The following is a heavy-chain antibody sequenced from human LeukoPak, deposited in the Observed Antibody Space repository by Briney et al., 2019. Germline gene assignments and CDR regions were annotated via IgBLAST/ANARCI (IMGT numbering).Heavy chain of an antibody. Sequence: PSATLSLTCTVSGGSISSYYWSWIRQPAGKGLEWIGRIYTSGNTNYNPSLKSRVTMSVDTSKNQFSLKLSSVTAADTAVYYCARARSLPGTTSIFDYWGQGTLVTVSS. D-gene: IGHD1-7*01. CDR2: IYTSGNT. J-gene: IGHJ4*02. CDR1: GGSISSYY. CDR3: ARARSLPGTTSIFDY. V-gene: IGHV4-4*07.